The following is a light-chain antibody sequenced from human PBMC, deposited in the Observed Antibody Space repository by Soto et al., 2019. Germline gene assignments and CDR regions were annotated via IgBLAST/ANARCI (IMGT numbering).Light chain of an antibody. V-gene: IGKV3-20*01. CDR3: QQYGSSAWT. CDR1: QSVGSSY. CDR2: GGS. Sequence: EIVLTQSPGTLSLSPGERATVSCRASQSVGSSYLAWHQQKPGQAPRLLIYGGSSRATGIPDRFRGSGSGTDFTLTISRLEPEDSAVYYCQQYGSSAWTFGQGTKVDIK. J-gene: IGKJ1*01.